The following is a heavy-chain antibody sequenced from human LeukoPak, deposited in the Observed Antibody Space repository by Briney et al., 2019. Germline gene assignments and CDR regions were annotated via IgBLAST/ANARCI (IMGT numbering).Heavy chain of an antibody. CDR1: GFTLSSYW. Sequence: GGSLRLSCAASGFTLSSYWMSWVRQAPGKGLEWVANIKQDGSEKYYVDSVKGRFTISRDNGKNSLYLQMNSLRAEDTAVFYCARLLETYDYVWGSYGFDSWGQGTLVTVSS. D-gene: IGHD3-16*01. J-gene: IGHJ4*02. V-gene: IGHV3-7*01. CDR2: IKQDGSEK. CDR3: ARLLETYDYVWGSYGFDS.